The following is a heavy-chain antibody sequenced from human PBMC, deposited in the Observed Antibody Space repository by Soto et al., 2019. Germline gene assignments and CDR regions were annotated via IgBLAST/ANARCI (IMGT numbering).Heavy chain of an antibody. D-gene: IGHD6-25*01. Sequence: QVQLVQSGAEVKKPGSSVKVSCKASGGTFSSYAISWVRQAPGQGLEWMGGIIPIFGTANYAQKFQGRVTITADESTSTAYMELSSLRSEYTAVYYCARVAAASLYYYYYGMDVWGQGTTVTVSS. V-gene: IGHV1-69*01. CDR2: IIPIFGTA. CDR3: ARVAAASLYYYYYGMDV. J-gene: IGHJ6*02. CDR1: GGTFSSYA.